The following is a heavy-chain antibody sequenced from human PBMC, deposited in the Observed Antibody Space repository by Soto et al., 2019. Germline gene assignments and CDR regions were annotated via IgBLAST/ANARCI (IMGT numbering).Heavy chain of an antibody. CDR1: GFTFPRFG. CDR3: AKGRGEMNWANYYGLDV. V-gene: IGHV3-30*18. Sequence: HPGGFLRLSCAASGFTFPRFGMHWVRQAPGKGLEWVALITYEGSQIYYADAVKGRFTISRDNGDNTLSLQMDNLRTEDTATYFCAKGRGEMNWANYYGLDVWGQGTTVTVSS. J-gene: IGHJ6*02. D-gene: IGHD7-27*01. CDR2: ITYEGSQI.